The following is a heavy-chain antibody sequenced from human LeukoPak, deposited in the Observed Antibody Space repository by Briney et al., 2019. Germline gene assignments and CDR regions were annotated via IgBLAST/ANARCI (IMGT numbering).Heavy chain of an antibody. CDR1: GGTFSSYA. D-gene: IGHD3-16*01. CDR3: AALYNCVRGTHYYMAV. J-gene: IGHJ6*03. Sequence: SVKVSCTVSGGTFSSYAISWVRQAPGQGLEWMGRIIPIFGTANYAQKFQGRVTITADKSTSTAYMELSSLRSEDTAVYYCAALYNCVRGTHYYMAVWGKGTTVTVSS. CDR2: IIPIFGTA. V-gene: IGHV1-69*06.